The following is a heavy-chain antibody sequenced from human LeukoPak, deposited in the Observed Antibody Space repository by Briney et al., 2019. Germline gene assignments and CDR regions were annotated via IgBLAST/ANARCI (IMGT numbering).Heavy chain of an antibody. V-gene: IGHV1-2*02. Sequence: VASVKVSCKAPGYTFTGYYMHWVRQAPGQGLEWMGWINPNSGGTNYAQKFQGRVTMTRDTSISTAYMELSRLRSDDTAVYYCARVDVVVPAAYFWGQGTLVTVSS. CDR1: GYTFTGYY. D-gene: IGHD2-2*01. CDR3: ARVDVVVPAAYF. J-gene: IGHJ4*02. CDR2: INPNSGGT.